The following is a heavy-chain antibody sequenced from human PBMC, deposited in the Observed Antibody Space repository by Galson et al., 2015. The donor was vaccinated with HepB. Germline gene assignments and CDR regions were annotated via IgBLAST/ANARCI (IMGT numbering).Heavy chain of an antibody. V-gene: IGHV3-30*04. CDR3: ARGLAAPTVFDY. J-gene: IGHJ4*02. CDR2: ISYDGSNK. D-gene: IGHD6-13*01. CDR1: GFTFSSYA. Sequence: SLRLSCAASGFTFSSYAMHWVRQAPGKGLEWVAVISYDGSNKYYADSVKGRFTISRDNSKNTLYLQMNSLRAEDTAVYYCARGLAAPTVFDYWGQGTLVTVSS.